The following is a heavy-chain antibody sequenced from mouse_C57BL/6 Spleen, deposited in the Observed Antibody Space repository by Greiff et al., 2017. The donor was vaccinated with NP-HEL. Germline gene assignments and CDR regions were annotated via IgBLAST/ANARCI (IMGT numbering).Heavy chain of an antibody. CDR1: GYTFTSYT. J-gene: IGHJ4*01. D-gene: IGHD1-1*01. CDR2: INPSSGYT. CDR3: ARLGITTVEIYYAMDY. Sequence: QVQLQQSGAELARPGASVKMSCKASGYTFTSYTMHWVKQRPGQGLEWIGYINPSSGYTKYNQKFKEKATLTADKSSSTAYMQLSSLTSEDSAVYYCARLGITTVEIYYAMDYWGQGTSVTVSS. V-gene: IGHV1-4*01.